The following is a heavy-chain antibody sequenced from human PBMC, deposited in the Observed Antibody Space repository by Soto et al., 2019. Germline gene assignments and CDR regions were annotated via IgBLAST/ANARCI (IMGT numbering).Heavy chain of an antibody. CDR1: GGTFSSYT. Sequence: GASVKVSCKASGGTFSSYTISWVRQAPGQGLEWMGRIIPILGVANYAQKFQGRVTITADKSTSTAYMELSSLRSEDTAVYYCARSVYSGYDLNWFDPWGQGTLVTVSS. D-gene: IGHD5-12*01. CDR3: ARSVYSGYDLNWFDP. J-gene: IGHJ5*02. CDR2: IIPILGVA. V-gene: IGHV1-69*02.